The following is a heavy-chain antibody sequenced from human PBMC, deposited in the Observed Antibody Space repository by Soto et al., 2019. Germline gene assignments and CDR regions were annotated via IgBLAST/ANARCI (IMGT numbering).Heavy chain of an antibody. D-gene: IGHD4-17*01. V-gene: IGHV4-4*02. CDR3: ARVARGDYDY. CDR1: GGDISNSNG. CDR2: IYHSGST. Sequence: TLPRTGAVSGGDISNSNGWSWVRQPPGKGLEWIGEIYHSGSTNYNPSLKSRVTISVDKSKNQFSLKLSSVTAADTAVYYCARVARGDYDYWGQGTLVTVSS. J-gene: IGHJ4*02.